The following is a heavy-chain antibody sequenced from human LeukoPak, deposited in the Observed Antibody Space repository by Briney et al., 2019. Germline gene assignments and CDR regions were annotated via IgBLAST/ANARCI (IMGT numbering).Heavy chain of an antibody. J-gene: IGHJ4*02. Sequence: NASETLSLTCAVSGYSITSSSWWGWIRQPPGKGLEWIGYIYHSGTTYYNPSLQSRVTMSVDTSKNQFFLNLSSVTAADTAVYYCAGLVGRYSSGLYYYYFDYWGQGTLVTVSS. V-gene: IGHV4-28*01. CDR1: GYSITSSSW. D-gene: IGHD3-22*01. CDR3: AGLVGRYSSGLYYYYFDY. CDR2: IYHSGTT.